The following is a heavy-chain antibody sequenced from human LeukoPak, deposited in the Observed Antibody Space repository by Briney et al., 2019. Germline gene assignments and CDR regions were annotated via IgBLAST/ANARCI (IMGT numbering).Heavy chain of an antibody. CDR2: IYPSGST. Sequence: PSETLSLTCTVSGGSISSYYWSWIRQPAGKGLEWIGRIYPSGSTGYNPSLRSRATMSRDTSKSQFSLKLTSVTAADTAVYYCARLSPDGGGGTYFGYWGQGPLVTVSS. J-gene: IGHJ4*02. D-gene: IGHD3-16*01. V-gene: IGHV4-4*07. CDR1: GGSISSYY. CDR3: ARLSPDGGGGTYFGY.